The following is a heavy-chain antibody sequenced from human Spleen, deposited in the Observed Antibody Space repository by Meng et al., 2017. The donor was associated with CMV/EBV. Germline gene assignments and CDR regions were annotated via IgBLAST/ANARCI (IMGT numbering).Heavy chain of an antibody. CDR3: VRDSDGSGILGE. D-gene: IGHD3-10*01. CDR1: GFTFSDGS. V-gene: IGHV3-21*01. CDR2: ISSRSTYI. J-gene: IGHJ4*02. Sequence: SCAASGFTFSDGSMNWVRQAPGKGLEWVSSISSRSTYIYYADSVRGRFTVSRDNAKNSLYLQMNNLRVEDTAVYFCVRDSDGSGILGEWGQGTLVTVSS.